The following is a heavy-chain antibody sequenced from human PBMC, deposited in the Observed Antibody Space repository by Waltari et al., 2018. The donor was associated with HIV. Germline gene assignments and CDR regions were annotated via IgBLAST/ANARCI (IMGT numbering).Heavy chain of an antibody. J-gene: IGHJ4*02. D-gene: IGHD7-27*01. CDR3: AAGTGRSDFDY. CDR1: GFTFADVW. Sequence: EVQLVESGGGLVEPGGSLRLSCAASGFTFADVWMNWVRQAPGKGLEWVARIKGKTDAGTRDFAAPVKGRFSISRNYLKNTVDLQMNNLKTEDTALYYCAAGTGRSDFDYWGQGTLVTVSS. V-gene: IGHV3-15*01. CDR2: IKGKTDAGTR.